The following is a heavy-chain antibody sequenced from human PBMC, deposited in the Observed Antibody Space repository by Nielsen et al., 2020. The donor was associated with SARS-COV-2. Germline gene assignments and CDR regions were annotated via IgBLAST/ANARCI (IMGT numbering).Heavy chain of an antibody. CDR3: AKEGANYYDSFYFDY. CDR2: MRTGISNT. J-gene: IGHJ4*02. D-gene: IGHD3-22*01. V-gene: IGHV3-48*01. Sequence: GESLKISCAASGFTFSTYGMAWVRQAPGKGLEWISYMRTGISNTYYVDSVKGRFTISRDNAKNSLYLQMNSLRAEDTALYYCAKEGANYYDSFYFDYWGQGTLVTVSS. CDR1: GFTFSTYG.